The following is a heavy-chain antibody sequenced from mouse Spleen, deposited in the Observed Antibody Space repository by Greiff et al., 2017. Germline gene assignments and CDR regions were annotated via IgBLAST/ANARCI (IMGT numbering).Heavy chain of an antibody. CDR2: IRSKSNNYAT. V-gene: IGHV10-1*01. CDR1: GFSFNTYA. D-gene: IGHD2-4*01. CDR3: VREDYDYDGFDY. Sequence: EVQGVESGGGLVQPKGSLKLSCAASGFSFNTYAMNWVRQAPGKGLEWVARIRSKSNNYATYYADSVKDRFTISRDDSESMLYLQMNNLKTEDTAMYYCVREDYDYDGFDYWGQGTTLTVSS. J-gene: IGHJ2*01.